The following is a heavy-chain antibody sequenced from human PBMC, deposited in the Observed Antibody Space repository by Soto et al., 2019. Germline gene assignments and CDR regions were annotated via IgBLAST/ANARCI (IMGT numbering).Heavy chain of an antibody. CDR3: ASLVWSRPPFGS. D-gene: IGHD3-3*01. CDR1: GFTFSNYG. V-gene: IGHV3-23*01. J-gene: IGHJ4*02. Sequence: EVQLLESGGGLVQPGGSLRLSCAASGFTFSNYGMSWVRQAPGKGLEWVSAISGGAGTTYYAESVKGRFTISRDNSKKTLYVPRKSLYANERTVVNGASLVWSRPPFGSGGQETLVPVSS. CDR2: ISGGAGTT.